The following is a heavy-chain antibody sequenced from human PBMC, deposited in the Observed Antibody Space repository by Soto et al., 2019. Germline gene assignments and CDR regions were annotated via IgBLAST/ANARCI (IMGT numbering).Heavy chain of an antibody. CDR1: GYTFTDYD. CDR2: MNPNSGET. V-gene: IGHV1-8*01. J-gene: IGHJ5*02. CDR3: ARVAVAARPRWYNWFDP. Sequence: QEQLVQSGAEVKKPGASVKVSCKTSGYTFTDYDINWVRQATGQGLEWIGWMNPNSGETGYAQKFQGRVTMTRSASLRTAYLERSSLRSEDTAVYYCARVAVAARPRWYNWFDPWGQGTLVTVSS. D-gene: IGHD2-15*01.